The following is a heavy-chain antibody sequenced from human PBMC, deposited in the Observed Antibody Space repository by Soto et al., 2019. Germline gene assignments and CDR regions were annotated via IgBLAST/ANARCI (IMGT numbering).Heavy chain of an antibody. CDR1: GGSISSYY. CDR2: IYYSGST. V-gene: IGHV4-59*01. CDR3: ARGYCSDGSCYAFDY. J-gene: IGHJ4*02. D-gene: IGHD2-15*01. Sequence: SETLSLTCTVSGGSISSYYWSWIRQPPGKGLEWIGYIYYSGSTNYNPSLKSRVTISVDTSKNQFSLKLSSVTAADTAVYYCARGYCSDGSCYAFDYWGQGTLVTVSS.